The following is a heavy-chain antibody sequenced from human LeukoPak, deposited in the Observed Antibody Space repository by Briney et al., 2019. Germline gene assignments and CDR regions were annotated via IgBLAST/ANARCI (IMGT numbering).Heavy chain of an antibody. CDR3: ARENYDILTGYLRAFDI. J-gene: IGHJ3*02. CDR1: GFTVSSNY. Sequence: GGSLRLSCAASGFTVSSNYMSWVRQAPGKGLEWVSVIYSGGSTYYADSAKGRFTISRDNSKNTLYLQMNSLRAEDTAVYYCARENYDILTGYLRAFDIWGQGTMVTVSS. V-gene: IGHV3-66*01. D-gene: IGHD3-9*01. CDR2: IYSGGST.